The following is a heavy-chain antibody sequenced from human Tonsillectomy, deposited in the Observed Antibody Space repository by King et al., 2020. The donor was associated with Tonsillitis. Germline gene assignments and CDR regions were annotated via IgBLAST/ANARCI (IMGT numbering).Heavy chain of an antibody. J-gene: IGHJ3*02. Sequence: VQLVESGGGLVQPGGSLRLSCAASGFTFSSYWMSWVRQAPGKGLEWVANIKQDGSEKYYVDSVKGRFTISRDNAKNSLYLQMNSLRAEDTAVYYCARDYYDSSGYSHDAFDIWGQGTMVTVSS. V-gene: IGHV3-7*03. CDR2: IKQDGSEK. CDR3: ARDYYDSSGYSHDAFDI. D-gene: IGHD3-22*01. CDR1: GFTFSSYW.